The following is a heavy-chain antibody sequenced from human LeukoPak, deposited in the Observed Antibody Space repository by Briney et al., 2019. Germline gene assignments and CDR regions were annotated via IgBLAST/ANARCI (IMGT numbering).Heavy chain of an antibody. CDR2: ISWNSGSI. V-gene: IGHV3-9*01. CDR1: GFTFDDYA. CDR3: ATPPPATDYILTGSGL. Sequence: PGGSLRLSCAASGFTFDDYAMHWVRQAPGKGLEWVSGISWNSGSIGYADSVKGRFTISRDNAKNSLYLQMNSLRAEDTAVYYCATPPPATDYILTGSGLWGQGTLVTVSS. D-gene: IGHD3-9*01. J-gene: IGHJ4*02.